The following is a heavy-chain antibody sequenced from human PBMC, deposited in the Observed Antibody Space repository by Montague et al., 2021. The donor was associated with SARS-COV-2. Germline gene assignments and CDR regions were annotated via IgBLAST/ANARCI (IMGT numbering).Heavy chain of an antibody. CDR1: VSSISGAY. CDR2: IHYSRST. Sequence: SETLSLTCTVLVSSISGAYWKCTRLNPSNHLESYGDIHYSRSTSSHPSLKGRVTISIDTSKNQFSLNLSSVTAADTAIYYCARHGLEGANTYYFGLDVWGQGTTVTVSS. V-gene: IGHV4-59*08. D-gene: IGHD1-26*01. J-gene: IGHJ6*02. CDR3: ARHGLEGANTYYFGLDV.